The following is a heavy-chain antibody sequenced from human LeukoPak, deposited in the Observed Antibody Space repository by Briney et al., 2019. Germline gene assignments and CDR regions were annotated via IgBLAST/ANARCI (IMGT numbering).Heavy chain of an antibody. V-gene: IGHV3-30-3*01. CDR2: ISYDGSNK. D-gene: IGHD3-10*01. J-gene: IGHJ1*01. CDR1: GFTFSSYA. Sequence: PGGSLRLSCAASGFTFSSYAMHWVRQAPGKGLEWVAVISYDGSNKYYADSVKGRFTISRDNAKNSLYLQMNSLRAKDTAVYYCARDPRLLWFGEEYFQHWGQGTLVTVSS. CDR3: ARDPRLLWFGEEYFQH.